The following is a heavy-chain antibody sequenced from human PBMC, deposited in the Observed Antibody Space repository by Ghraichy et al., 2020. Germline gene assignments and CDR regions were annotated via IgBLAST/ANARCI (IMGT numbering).Heavy chain of an antibody. CDR2: IYHSGST. Sequence: SETLSLTCTVSGYSISSGYYWGWIRQPPGKGLEWIGSIYHSGSTYYNPSLKSRVTISVDTSKNQFSLKLSSVTAADTAVYYCASIHRAGSGSYPPCFDYWGQGTLVTVSS. CDR1: GYSISSGYY. CDR3: ASIHRAGSGSYPPCFDY. J-gene: IGHJ4*02. D-gene: IGHD3-10*01. V-gene: IGHV4-38-2*02.